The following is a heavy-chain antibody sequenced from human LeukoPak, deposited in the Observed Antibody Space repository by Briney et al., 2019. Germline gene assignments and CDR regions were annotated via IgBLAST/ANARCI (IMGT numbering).Heavy chain of an antibody. Sequence: SETLSLTCTVSGGSISSSSYYWGWIRQPPGKGLEWIGSIYYSGSTYYNPSLKSRVTISVDTSKNQFSLKLSSVTAADTAVYYCARDHYSSGWYVGKDAFDIWGQGTMVTVSS. V-gene: IGHV4-39*07. J-gene: IGHJ3*02. CDR1: GGSISSSSYY. CDR3: ARDHYSSGWYVGKDAFDI. CDR2: IYYSGST. D-gene: IGHD6-19*01.